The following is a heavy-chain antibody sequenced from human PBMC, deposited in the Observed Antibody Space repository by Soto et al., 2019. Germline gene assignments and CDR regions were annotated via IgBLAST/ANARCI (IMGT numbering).Heavy chain of an antibody. J-gene: IGHJ6*02. CDR2: IYYSGST. CDR1: GGSISSSSYY. V-gene: IGHV4-39*01. CDR3: ARHTYSSSWYGGSDIYGMGV. D-gene: IGHD6-13*01. Sequence: SETLSLTCTVSGGSISSSSYYWGWIRQPPGKGLEWIGSIYYSGSTYYNPSLKSRVTISVDTSKNQFSLKLSSVTAADTAVYYCARHTYSSSWYGGSDIYGMGVWGQGTTVTVSS.